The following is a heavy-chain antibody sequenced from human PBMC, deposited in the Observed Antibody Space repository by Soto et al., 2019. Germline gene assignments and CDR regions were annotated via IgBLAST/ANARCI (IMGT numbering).Heavy chain of an antibody. Sequence: QVQLVQSGAEVKKPGSSVQVSCKASGGTFSRYAISWVRQAPGQGLEWMGGIIPIFGTANYAQKFQGRVTITADESTSTAYMELSSLRSEDTAVYYCASGLKGIAAAGYFDYWGQGTLVTVSS. CDR2: IIPIFGTA. D-gene: IGHD6-13*01. V-gene: IGHV1-69*01. CDR3: ASGLKGIAAAGYFDY. J-gene: IGHJ4*02. CDR1: GGTFSRYA.